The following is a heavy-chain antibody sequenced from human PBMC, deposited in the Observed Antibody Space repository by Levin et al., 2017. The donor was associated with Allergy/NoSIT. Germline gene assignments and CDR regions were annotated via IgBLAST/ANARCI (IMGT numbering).Heavy chain of an antibody. J-gene: IGHJ5*02. CDR3: ARGNYYDSSGYPTVPWFDP. D-gene: IGHD3-22*01. Sequence: SETLSLTCTVSGGSVSSGSYYWSWIRQPPGKGLEWIGYIYYSGSTNYNPSLKSRVTISVDTSKNQFSLKLSSVPAADTAVYYCARGNYYDSSGYPTVPWFDPWGQGTLVTVSS. CDR2: IYYSGST. V-gene: IGHV4-61*01. CDR1: GGSVSSGSYY.